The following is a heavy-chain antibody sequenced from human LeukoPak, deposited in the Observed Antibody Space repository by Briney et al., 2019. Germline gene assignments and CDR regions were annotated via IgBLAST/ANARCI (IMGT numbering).Heavy chain of an antibody. V-gene: IGHV3-43D*03. Sequence: GGSLRLSCAASGFTFDDYAMHWVRQTPGKGLEWVSLISWDGSSTYYADSVKGRFTISRDNSKNTLYLQMNSLRAEDTAVYYCARDWNVEMATISYFDYWGQGTLVTVSS. CDR2: ISWDGSST. CDR1: GFTFDDYA. J-gene: IGHJ4*02. CDR3: ARDWNVEMATISYFDY. D-gene: IGHD5-24*01.